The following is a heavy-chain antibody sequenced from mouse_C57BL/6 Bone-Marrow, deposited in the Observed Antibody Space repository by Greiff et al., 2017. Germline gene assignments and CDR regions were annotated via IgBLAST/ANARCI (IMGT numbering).Heavy chain of an antibody. Sequence: VKLMESGAELARPGASVKLSCKASGYTFTSYGISWVKQRTGQGLEWIGEIYPRSGNTYYNEKFKGKATLTADKSSSTAYMELRSLTSEDSAVYFWATLRGAYWGQGTLVTVSA. D-gene: IGHD1-1*01. V-gene: IGHV1-81*01. CDR2: IYPRSGNT. J-gene: IGHJ3*01. CDR3: ATLRGAY. CDR1: GYTFTSYG.